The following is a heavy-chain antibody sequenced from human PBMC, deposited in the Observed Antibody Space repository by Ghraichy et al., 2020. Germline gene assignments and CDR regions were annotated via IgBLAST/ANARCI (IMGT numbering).Heavy chain of an antibody. CDR1: GGSITRSSYY. CDR2: VYHGGST. V-gene: IGHV4-39*01. D-gene: IGHD6-13*01. Sequence: SETLSLTCTVSGGSITRSSYYWGWVRQPPGKGLEWIGSVYHGGSTYYNPSLKSRVTISRDTSKNQFSLDLSSVTAADTAVYYCARQVPHSSSWYWDWFDPWGQGTLVTVSS. CDR3: ARQVPHSSSWYWDWFDP. J-gene: IGHJ5*02.